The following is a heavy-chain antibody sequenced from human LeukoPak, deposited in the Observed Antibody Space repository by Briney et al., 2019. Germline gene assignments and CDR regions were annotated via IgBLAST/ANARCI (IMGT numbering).Heavy chain of an antibody. V-gene: IGHV1-69*04. CDR1: RGTFSSYA. Sequence: EASVKVSCKASRGTFSSYAISWVRQAPGQGLEWMGRIIPILGIANYAQKFQGRVTITADKSTSTAYMELSSLRSEDTAVYYCARVLGVTTRYYYYYYGMDVWGQGTTVTVSS. CDR3: ARVLGVTTRYYYYYYGMDV. J-gene: IGHJ6*02. CDR2: IIPILGIA. D-gene: IGHD4-11*01.